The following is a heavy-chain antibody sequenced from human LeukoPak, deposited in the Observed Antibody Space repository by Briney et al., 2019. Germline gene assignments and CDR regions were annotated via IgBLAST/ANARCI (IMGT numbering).Heavy chain of an antibody. CDR2: INHSGST. Sequence: SETLSLTCAVYGGSFSGYYWSCIRHPPGKGLECIGVINHSGSTNYNPSLKRRVTISVDTSKNQFSLKLSYVTAADTAVYYCARGGLGYASSTSCRTPYFDYWGQGTLVTVSS. V-gene: IGHV4-34*01. D-gene: IGHD2-2*01. CDR3: ARGGLGYASSTSCRTPYFDY. J-gene: IGHJ4*02. CDR1: GGSFSGYY.